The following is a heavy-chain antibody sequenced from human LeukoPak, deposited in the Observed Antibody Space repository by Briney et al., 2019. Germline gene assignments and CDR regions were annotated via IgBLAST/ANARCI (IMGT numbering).Heavy chain of an antibody. V-gene: IGHV3-23*01. J-gene: IGHJ4*02. CDR1: GFTFSSYA. D-gene: IGHD3-22*01. CDR2: ISGSGGST. CDR3: AKDGGQWLPITGIDY. Sequence: GGSLRLSCAASGFTFSSYAMSWVRQAPGKGLEWVSAISGSGGSTYYADSVKGRFTISRDNSKNTLYLQMNSLRAEDTSVYYCAKDGGQWLPITGIDYWGQGTLVAVSS.